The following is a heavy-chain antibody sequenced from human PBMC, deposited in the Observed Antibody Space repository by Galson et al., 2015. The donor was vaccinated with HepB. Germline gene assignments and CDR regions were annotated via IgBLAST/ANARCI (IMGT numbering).Heavy chain of an antibody. D-gene: IGHD6-13*01. J-gene: IGHJ6*02. CDR3: AKDRAPRIAAAGNYYYYGMDV. CDR1: GFTFSSYG. V-gene: IGHV3-30*18. Sequence: SLRLSCAASGFTFSSYGMHWVRQAPGKGLEWVAVISYDGSNKYYADSVKGRFTISRDNSKNTLYLQMNSLRAEDTAVYYCAKDRAPRIAAAGNYYYYGMDVWGQGTTVTVSS. CDR2: ISYDGSNK.